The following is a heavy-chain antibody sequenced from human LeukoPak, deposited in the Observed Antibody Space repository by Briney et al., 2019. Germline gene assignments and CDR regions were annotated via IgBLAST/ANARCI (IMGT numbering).Heavy chain of an antibody. CDR1: GYSFINYW. CDR3: AKVVSGSNFGMDV. CDR2: IYPADSDT. J-gene: IGHJ6*02. D-gene: IGHD3-10*01. Sequence: GESLKMSCKGSGYSFINYWIAWVRQMPGKGLEWIGIIYPADSDTRYSPSFQGQVTISADKSISTAYLQWSSLKASDTAMYYCAKVVSGSNFGMDVWGQETTV. V-gene: IGHV5-51*01.